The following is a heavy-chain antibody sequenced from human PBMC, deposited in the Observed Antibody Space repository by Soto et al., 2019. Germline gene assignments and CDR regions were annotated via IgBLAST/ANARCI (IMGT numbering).Heavy chain of an antibody. CDR3: ARDGGFDPQKGYCSSTSCPVAFDI. CDR2: IYYSGST. D-gene: IGHD2-2*01. V-gene: IGHV4-59*01. Sequence: SETLSLTCTVSGGSISTYYWSWIRQPPGKGLEWIGYIYYSGSTNYNPSLKSRVTISVDTSKNQFSLKLSSVTAADTAVYYCARDGGFDPQKGYCSSTSCPVAFDIWGQGTMVTVS. CDR1: GGSISTYY. J-gene: IGHJ3*02.